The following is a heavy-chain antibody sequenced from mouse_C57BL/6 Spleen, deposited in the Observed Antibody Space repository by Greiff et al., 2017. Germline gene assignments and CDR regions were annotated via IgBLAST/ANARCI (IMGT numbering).Heavy chain of an antibody. CDR2: IRNYANGYTT. CDR3: ARYRDYYSSERTRAMDY. Sequence: EVQGVESGGGLVQPGGSLSLSCAASGFTFTDYYMSWVRQPPGKGLEWLGFIRNYANGYTTEYSATVKGRFTISRDNSQSILYLQMIALRAEDSATYYCARYRDYYSSERTRAMDYWGQGTSVTVSS. CDR1: GFTFTDYY. V-gene: IGHV7-3*01. D-gene: IGHD1-1*01. J-gene: IGHJ4*01.